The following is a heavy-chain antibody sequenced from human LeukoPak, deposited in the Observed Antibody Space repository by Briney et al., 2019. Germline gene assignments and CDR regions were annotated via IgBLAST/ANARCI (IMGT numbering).Heavy chain of an antibody. CDR1: GFTFDDYP. V-gene: IGHV3-9*01. D-gene: IGHD3-16*02. CDR2: ITWSSEII. CDR3: ARGTAGYHSSYFDY. J-gene: IGHJ4*02. Sequence: PGGSLRLSCAASGFTFDDYPMHWVRQVPGKGLEWVSGITWSSEIIGYVDFVKGRFTVSRDNAENTLYLQMNSLRAEDTAVYYCARGTAGYHSSYFDYWGQGTLVTVSS.